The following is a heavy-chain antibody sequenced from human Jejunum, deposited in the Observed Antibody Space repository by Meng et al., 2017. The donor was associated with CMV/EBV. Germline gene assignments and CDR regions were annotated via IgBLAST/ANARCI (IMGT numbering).Heavy chain of an antibody. J-gene: IGHJ4*02. CDR3: ARVRYYDSSDYYSPSFDY. D-gene: IGHD3-22*01. V-gene: IGHV3-11*01. CDR2: ISSSATTI. Sequence: DPGKGLEWVSNISSSATTIYYAESVKGRFTISRESSKNTLYLQMNSLRAEDTAVYYCARVRYYDSSDYYSPSFDYWGQGTLVTVSS.